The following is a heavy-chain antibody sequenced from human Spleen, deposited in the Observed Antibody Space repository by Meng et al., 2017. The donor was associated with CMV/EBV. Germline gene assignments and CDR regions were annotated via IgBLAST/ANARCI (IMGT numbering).Heavy chain of an antibody. V-gene: IGHV3-23*01. Sequence: GESLKISCAASGVTLGNYAMNWVRQAPGKGLEWVSGISETGGATYYVDSVKGRLTISRDNSKNTVYLQMNSLRAEDTAVYYCANPTSGYYRYWGQGTLVTVSS. J-gene: IGHJ4*02. CDR3: ANPTSGYYRY. CDR1: GVTLGNYA. D-gene: IGHD3-3*01. CDR2: ISETGGAT.